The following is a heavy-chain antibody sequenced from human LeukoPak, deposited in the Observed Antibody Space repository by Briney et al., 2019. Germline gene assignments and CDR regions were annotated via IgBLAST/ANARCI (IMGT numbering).Heavy chain of an antibody. CDR2: IHPGDSDA. CDR3: VRGAKPMRPHDY. Sequence: GESLQISCKGSGLNFASYSIGWVRQLPGKGLEWMGIIHPGDSDATYSPSFQGQVTISADKSITTAYLQWSSLKASDTAMYFCVRGAKPMRPHDYWGQGTLVTVSS. J-gene: IGHJ4*02. V-gene: IGHV5-51*01. CDR1: GLNFASYS.